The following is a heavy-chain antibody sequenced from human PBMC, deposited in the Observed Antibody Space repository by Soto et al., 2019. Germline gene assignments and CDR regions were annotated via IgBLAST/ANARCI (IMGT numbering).Heavy chain of an antibody. Sequence: EVQLLESGGDLVQPGGALRLSCAASGFTFSSYAMSWVRQAPGKGPEWVSSMSGSGDNTYYADSVKGRFIISSDNSKNTLYLQMSSLRVDDTAVYSCAKGRTYNYANYFDPWGQGTLVTVSS. J-gene: IGHJ5*02. V-gene: IGHV3-23*01. CDR2: MSGSGDNT. D-gene: IGHD1-1*01. CDR3: AKGRTYNYANYFDP. CDR1: GFTFSSYA.